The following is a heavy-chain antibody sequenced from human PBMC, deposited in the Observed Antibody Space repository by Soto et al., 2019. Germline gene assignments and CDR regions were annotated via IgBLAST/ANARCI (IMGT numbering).Heavy chain of an antibody. J-gene: IGHJ6*02. Sequence: GESLKISCKGSGYTFTSYYMHWVRQAPGQGLEWMGIINPSGGSTSYAQKFQGRVTMTRDTSTSTVYMELSSLRSEDTAVYYCARDVDIVVVVAATRNYYYYGMDVWGQGTTVTVS. V-gene: IGHV1-46*01. D-gene: IGHD2-15*01. CDR2: INPSGGST. CDR3: ARDVDIVVVVAATRNYYYYGMDV. CDR1: GYTFTSYY.